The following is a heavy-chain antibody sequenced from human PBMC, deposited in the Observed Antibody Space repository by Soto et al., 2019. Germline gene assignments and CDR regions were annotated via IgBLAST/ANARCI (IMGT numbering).Heavy chain of an antibody. J-gene: IGHJ4*02. Sequence: QLQLQESGPGLVKPSETLSLTCTVSGDSVTISDYYWGWMRQPPGKGLEWIGSIHYSGSTYYNPSLKGRVTISGDTSKKQFSLKLTSVTAADAAVYYCAAHDSGGYYAEYWGQGTLVTVSA. CDR1: GDSVTISDYY. V-gene: IGHV4-39*01. CDR3: AAHDSGGYYAEY. D-gene: IGHD3-22*01. CDR2: IHYSGST.